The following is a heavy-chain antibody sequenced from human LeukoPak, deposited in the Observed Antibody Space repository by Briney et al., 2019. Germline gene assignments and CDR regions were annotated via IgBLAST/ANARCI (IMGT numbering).Heavy chain of an antibody. V-gene: IGHV3-48*01. Sequence: GGSLRLSCAASGFTFSSYSMNWVRQAPGKGLEWVSYISSGSSTIYYADSVKGRFTISRDNAKNSLHLQMNSLRAEDTAVYYCARDDSSGYFFDYWGQGTLVTVSS. CDR2: ISSGSSTI. CDR1: GFTFSSYS. D-gene: IGHD3-22*01. J-gene: IGHJ4*02. CDR3: ARDDSSGYFFDY.